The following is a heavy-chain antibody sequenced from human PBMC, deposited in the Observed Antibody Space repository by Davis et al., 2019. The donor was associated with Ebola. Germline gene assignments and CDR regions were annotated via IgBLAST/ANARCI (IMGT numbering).Heavy chain of an antibody. D-gene: IGHD3-9*01. V-gene: IGHV3-30*03. CDR1: GFTLSDYG. CDR3: ARGGRWYDIMTEASLMDV. CDR2: ISYDATNE. J-gene: IGHJ6*04. Sequence: GGSLRLSCAASGFTLSDYGMHWLRQAPGKGLEWVTLISYDATNEYYADSVKGRFTISRDNAKNSLYLQMNSLRGEDAAVYYCARGGRWYDIMTEASLMDVWGKGTTVAVSP.